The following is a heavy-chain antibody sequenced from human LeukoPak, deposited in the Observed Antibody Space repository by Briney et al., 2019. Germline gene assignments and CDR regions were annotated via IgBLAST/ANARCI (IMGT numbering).Heavy chain of an antibody. CDR1: GYTFTSYD. CDR2: MNPNSGNT. J-gene: IGHJ4*02. CDR3: ARGRDYYDNSGVDF. D-gene: IGHD3-22*01. V-gene: IGHV1-8*01. Sequence: ASVKVSCKASGYTFTSYDINWVRQATGQGLEWMGWMNPNSGNTGYAQKFQGRVTMTRNTSISTAYMDLSGLGSDDTAVYYCARGRDYYDNSGVDFWGQGTLVTVSS.